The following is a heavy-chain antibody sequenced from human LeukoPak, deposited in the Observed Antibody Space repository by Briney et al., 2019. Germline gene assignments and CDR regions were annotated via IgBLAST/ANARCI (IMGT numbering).Heavy chain of an antibody. Sequence: PGGSLRLSCAASGFTFGTYAMNWVRQAPGKGLEWVSSISRSGRDIYYADSVKGRFTISTDNAKNTLFLQMNSLRAEDTAVYYCARASSGWSIDYWGQGTLVTVSS. CDR1: GFTFGTYA. CDR2: ISRSGRDI. J-gene: IGHJ4*02. CDR3: ARASSGWSIDY. V-gene: IGHV3-21*01. D-gene: IGHD6-19*01.